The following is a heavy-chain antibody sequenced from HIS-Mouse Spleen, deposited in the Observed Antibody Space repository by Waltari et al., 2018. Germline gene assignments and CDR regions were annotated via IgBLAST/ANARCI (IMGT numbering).Heavy chain of an antibody. CDR2: INPSGGST. J-gene: IGHJ2*01. Sequence: QVQLVQSGAEVKKPGASVTVSCKASGYTFTSDYMHWVRQAPGQGLEWMGIINPSGGSTSYAQKCQGRVTMTRDTSTSTVYMELSSLRSEDTAVYYCAGGRSSGWYWYFDLWGRGTLVTVSS. V-gene: IGHV1-46*01. CDR1: GYTFTSDY. D-gene: IGHD6-19*01. CDR3: AGGRSSGWYWYFDL.